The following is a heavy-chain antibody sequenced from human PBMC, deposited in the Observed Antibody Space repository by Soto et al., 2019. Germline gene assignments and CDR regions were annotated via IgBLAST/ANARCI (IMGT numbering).Heavy chain of an antibody. Sequence: GGSLRLSCAASGFTFSSYSMNWVRQAPGKGLEWVSSISSSSYIYYADSVKGRFTISRDNAKNSLYLQMNSLRAEDTAVYYCARAVTGDSPEIDYWGQGTLVTVSS. V-gene: IGHV3-21*01. CDR3: ARAVTGDSPEIDY. CDR1: GFTFSSYS. J-gene: IGHJ4*02. CDR2: ISSSSYI. D-gene: IGHD7-27*01.